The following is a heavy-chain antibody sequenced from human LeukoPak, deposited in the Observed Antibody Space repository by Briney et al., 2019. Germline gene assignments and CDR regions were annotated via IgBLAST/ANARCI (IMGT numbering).Heavy chain of an antibody. V-gene: IGHV4-59*01. CDR1: GGSISSSY. Sequence: SETLSLTCTVSGGSISSSYWTWIRQPPGKGLEWIGYIYYSGSTNYNPSLKSRVTISVDTSKNQFSLKLSSVTAADTAVYYCARLADTVRGVMDYYYYYYMDVWGKGTTVTVSS. CDR3: ARLADTVRGVMDYYYYYYMDV. D-gene: IGHD3-10*01. J-gene: IGHJ6*03. CDR2: IYYSGST.